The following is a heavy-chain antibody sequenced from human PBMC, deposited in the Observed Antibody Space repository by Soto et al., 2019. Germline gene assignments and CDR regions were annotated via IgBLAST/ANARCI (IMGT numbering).Heavy chain of an antibody. CDR2: INNDGSTT. CDR1: GFPFSTYW. J-gene: IGHJ6*02. CDR3: ASQGLYYYGLDV. Sequence: GVSLRLSCSASGFPFSTYWMHWVRQAPGKGPLCVSRINNDGSTTRYADSVKGRFTISRDNAKNTLYLQMNSLRAEATAVYYCASQGLYYYGLDVWGQGTTVTVCS. V-gene: IGHV3-74*01.